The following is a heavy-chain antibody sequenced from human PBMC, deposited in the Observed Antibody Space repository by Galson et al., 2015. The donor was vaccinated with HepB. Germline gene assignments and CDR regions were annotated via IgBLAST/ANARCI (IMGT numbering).Heavy chain of an antibody. CDR2: IVPIFGTA. D-gene: IGHD5-18*01. CDR1: GGTFSSYA. Sequence: SVKVSCKASGGTFSSYAISWVRQAPGQGLEWMGGIVPIFGTANYAQKFQGRVTITADESTSTAYMELSSLRSEDAAVYYCARGAFRGYSYGYAPERFDYWGQGTLVTVSS. V-gene: IGHV1-69*13. J-gene: IGHJ4*02. CDR3: ARGAFRGYSYGYAPERFDY.